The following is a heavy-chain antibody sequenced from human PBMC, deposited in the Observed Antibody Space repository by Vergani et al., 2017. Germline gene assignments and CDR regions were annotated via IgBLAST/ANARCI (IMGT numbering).Heavy chain of an antibody. CDR2: IYYSGST. CDR1: GGSISSGDYY. CDR3: ARDSGEYCSSTSGFMEDY. V-gene: IGHV4-30-4*08. J-gene: IGHJ4*02. D-gene: IGHD2-2*01. Sequence: QVQLQESGPGLVKPSQTLSLTCTVSGGSISSGDYYWSWIRQPPGKGLEWIGYIYYSGSTYYNPSLKSRVTISVDTSKNQFSLKLSSVTAADTAVYYCARDSGEYCSSTSGFMEDYWGQGTLVTVSS.